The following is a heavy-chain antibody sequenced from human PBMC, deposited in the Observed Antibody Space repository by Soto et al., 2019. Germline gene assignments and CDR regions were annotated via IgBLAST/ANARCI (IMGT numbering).Heavy chain of an antibody. D-gene: IGHD2-2*01. V-gene: IGHV3-21*01. CDR3: ARQNCSSASCYATVNWFDP. Sequence: GGSLRLSCAASGFTFSSYSMNWVRQAPGKGLEWVSSISSSSSYIYYADSVKGRFTISRDNAKNSLYLQMYSLRAEDTAVYYCARQNCSSASCYATVNWFDPWGQGTLVTVSS. CDR2: ISSSSSYI. J-gene: IGHJ5*02. CDR1: GFTFSSYS.